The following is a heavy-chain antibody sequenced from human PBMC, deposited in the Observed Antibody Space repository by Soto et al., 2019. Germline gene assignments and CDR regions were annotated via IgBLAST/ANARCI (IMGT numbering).Heavy chain of an antibody. CDR3: ARDGPSSSPPYYYYGMDV. V-gene: IGHV4-31*03. Sequence: QVQLQESGPGLVKASQTLSLTCTVSGGSISSGGYYWSWIRQHPGKGLEWIGYIYYSGSTYYNPSLKSRVTISVDTSKNQFSLKRSSVTAADTAVYYCARDGPSSSPPYYYYGMDVWGQGTTVTVSS. CDR1: GGSISSGGYY. CDR2: IYYSGST. D-gene: IGHD6-13*01. J-gene: IGHJ6*02.